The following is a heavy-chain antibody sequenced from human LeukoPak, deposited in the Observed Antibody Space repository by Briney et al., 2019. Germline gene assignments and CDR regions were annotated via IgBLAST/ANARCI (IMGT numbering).Heavy chain of an antibody. CDR1: GGSISSSSYY. D-gene: IGHD6-19*01. V-gene: IGHV4-39*07. CDR2: IYYSGST. J-gene: IGHJ5*02. Sequence: NTSETLSLTCTVSGGSISSSSYYWGWIRQPPGKGPEWIGSIYYSGSTNYNPSLKSRVTISLDTSKNQFSLKLSSVTAADTAVYYCVSVRGYSSGWYASGFDPWGQGTLVTVSS. CDR3: VSVRGYSSGWYASGFDP.